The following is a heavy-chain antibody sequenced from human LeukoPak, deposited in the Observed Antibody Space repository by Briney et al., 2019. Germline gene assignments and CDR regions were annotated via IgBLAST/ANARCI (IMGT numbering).Heavy chain of an antibody. CDR2: IRYDGSNE. J-gene: IGHJ4*02. CDR1: GITFNSYG. Sequence: GGSLRLSCAASGITFNSYGMHWVRQAPDKGLEWVAFIRYDGSNEYYVDSVKGRFTISRDNSKNTLYLQMNSLRGEDTAVYYCCGAFDYWGQGTLVTVSS. V-gene: IGHV3-30*02. CDR3: CGAFDY. D-gene: IGHD2-21*01.